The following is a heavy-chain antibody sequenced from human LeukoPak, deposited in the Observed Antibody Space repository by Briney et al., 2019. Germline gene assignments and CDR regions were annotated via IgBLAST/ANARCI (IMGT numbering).Heavy chain of an antibody. Sequence: GGSLRLSCAASGFTFSSYVMHWVRQAPGKGLEWVAVISYDGSNKYYADSVKGRFTISRDNSKNTLYLQMNSLRAEDTAVYYCAKDRAPGGMDVWGQGTTVTVSS. CDR1: GFTFSSYV. V-gene: IGHV3-30*18. D-gene: IGHD3-10*01. CDR2: ISYDGSNK. J-gene: IGHJ6*02. CDR3: AKDRAPGGMDV.